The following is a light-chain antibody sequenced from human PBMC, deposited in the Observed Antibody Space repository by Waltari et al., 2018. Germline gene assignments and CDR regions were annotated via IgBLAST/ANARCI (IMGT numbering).Light chain of an antibody. V-gene: IGKV1-5*03. CDR1: QTIGSW. Sequence: DIQMTQSPSTLSASVGDRVTITCRASQTIGSWLAWHQQKPGKAPRLLIHKASSLESGVSSRFSGSGSGTEFTLSISSLQPDDFATYYCQQYNSYPWTFGQGTKVEIK. CDR3: QQYNSYPWT. CDR2: KAS. J-gene: IGKJ1*01.